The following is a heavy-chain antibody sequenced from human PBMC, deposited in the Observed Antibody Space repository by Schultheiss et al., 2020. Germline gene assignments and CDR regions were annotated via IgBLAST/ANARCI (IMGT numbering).Heavy chain of an antibody. CDR3: ARLPHYVWGSYRYRRAFDI. CDR2: INHSGST. V-gene: IGHV4-34*01. CDR1: GFTFSSYS. Sequence: GSLRLSCAASGFTFSSYSMNWVRQAPGKGLEWIGEINHSGSTNYNPSLKSRVTISVDTSKNQFSLKLSSVTAADTAVYYCARLPHYVWGSYRYRRAFDIWGQGTMVTVSS. J-gene: IGHJ3*02. D-gene: IGHD3-16*02.